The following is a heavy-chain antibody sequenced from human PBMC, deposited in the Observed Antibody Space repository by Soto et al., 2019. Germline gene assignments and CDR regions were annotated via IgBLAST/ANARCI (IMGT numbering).Heavy chain of an antibody. CDR1: GFTVSSNY. CDR3: ARQIVVVVAATSDYFDY. D-gene: IGHD2-15*01. J-gene: IGHJ4*02. Sequence: GGSLRLSCAASGFTVSSNYMSWVRQAPGKGLEWVSVIYSGGSTYYADSVKGRFTISRDNSKNTLYLQMNSLRAEDTAVYYCARQIVVVVAATSDYFDYWGQGTLVTVSS. CDR2: IYSGGST. V-gene: IGHV3-66*04.